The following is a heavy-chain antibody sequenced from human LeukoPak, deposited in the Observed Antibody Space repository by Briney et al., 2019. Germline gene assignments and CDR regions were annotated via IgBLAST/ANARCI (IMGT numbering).Heavy chain of an antibody. CDR2: INAGNGNT. V-gene: IGHV1-3*01. CDR3: ARDGDSPVDDAFDI. D-gene: IGHD7-27*01. Sequence: ASVKVSCKASGYTFTSYAMHWVRQAPGQRLEWMGWINAGNGNTKYSQKFQGRVTITRDTSASTAYMELSSLRSEDTAVYYCARDGDSPVDDAFDIWGQGSMVTVSS. J-gene: IGHJ3*02. CDR1: GYTFTSYA.